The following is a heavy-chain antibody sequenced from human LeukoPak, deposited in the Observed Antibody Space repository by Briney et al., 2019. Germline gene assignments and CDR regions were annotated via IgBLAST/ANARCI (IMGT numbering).Heavy chain of an antibody. J-gene: IGHJ6*04. CDR2: MNSDGSSR. CDR3: AELGITMIGGV. D-gene: IGHD3-10*02. CDR1: GFIFSNYW. V-gene: IGHV3-74*01. Sequence: PGGSLRLSCAAAGFIFSNYWMNWVRQAPGKGLMWVSCMNSDGSSRTYADSVKGRFTISRDNAKNTLYLQMNSLRAEDTAVYYCAELGITMIGGVWGKGTTVTISS.